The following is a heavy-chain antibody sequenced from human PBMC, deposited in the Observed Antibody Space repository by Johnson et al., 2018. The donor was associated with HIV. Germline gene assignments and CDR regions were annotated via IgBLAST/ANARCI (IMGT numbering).Heavy chain of an antibody. CDR2: ISYDGSNK. J-gene: IGHJ3*02. Sequence: QVQLVESGGGLVQPGGSLRLSCAASGFTFSSYAMSWVRQAPGQGLEWVAIISYDGSNKYYADSVKGRFTISRDNSKNTLYLQMKSLRVEDTAVYYCARSPETGDRLWRAFDIWGHGTMVTVSS. CDR3: ARSPETGDRLWRAFDI. D-gene: IGHD4-17*01. CDR1: GFTFSSYA. V-gene: IGHV3-30-3*01.